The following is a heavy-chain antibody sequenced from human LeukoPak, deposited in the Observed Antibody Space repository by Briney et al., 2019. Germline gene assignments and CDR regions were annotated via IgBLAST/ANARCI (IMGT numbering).Heavy chain of an antibody. CDR3: AKPIQYYYDSSGYYPH. V-gene: IGHV3-23*01. CDR2: ISGSGGST. Sequence: GGSLRLSCAASGFTFSSYGMSWVRQAPGKGLEWVSAISGSGGSTYYADSVKGRFTISRDNSKNTLYLQMNSLRAEDTAVYYCAKPIQYYYDSSGYYPHWGQGTLVTVSS. J-gene: IGHJ4*02. CDR1: GFTFSSYG. D-gene: IGHD3-22*01.